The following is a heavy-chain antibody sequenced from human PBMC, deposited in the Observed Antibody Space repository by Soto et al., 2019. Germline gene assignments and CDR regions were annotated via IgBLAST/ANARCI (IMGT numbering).Heavy chain of an antibody. CDR1: GFTFSSYS. CDR2: FRTSGDGGTT. J-gene: IGHJ4*02. D-gene: IGHD3-10*01. Sequence: GGSLRLSCAASGFTFSSYSMSWVRQSPGKGLEWVSGFRTSGDGGTTYYADSVKGRFTISRDNSKNMLFLQMNSLRAEDTAIYYCAKKVNSGPGSQYFDYWGQGTLVTVSS. CDR3: AKKVNSGPGSQYFDY. V-gene: IGHV3-23*01.